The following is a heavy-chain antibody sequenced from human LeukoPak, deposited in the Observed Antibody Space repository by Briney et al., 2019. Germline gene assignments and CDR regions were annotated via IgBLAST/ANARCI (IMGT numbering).Heavy chain of an antibody. CDR3: SRESGPFCPFGY. Sequence: PSETLSLTCGVSGGSISGTNWWSWVRQPPGQGLEWIGEISLAGQTNYNPSLNGRVTMSLDKSSNQLSLHLTSVTAADTATYYCSRESGPFCPFGYWGQGTLVIVSS. J-gene: IGHJ4*02. V-gene: IGHV4/OR15-8*02. D-gene: IGHD1-26*01. CDR2: ISLAGQT. CDR1: GGSISGTNW.